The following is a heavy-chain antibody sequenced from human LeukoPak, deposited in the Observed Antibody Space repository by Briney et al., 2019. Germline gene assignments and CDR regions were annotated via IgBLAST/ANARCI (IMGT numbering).Heavy chain of an antibody. Sequence: PSETLSLTCTVSGGSISSGSYYWSWIRQPAGKGLERIGRIYTSGSTNYNPSLKSRVTISVDTSKNQFSLKLSSVTAADTAVYYCARRGPGGFGESIDYWGQGTLVTVSS. CDR3: ARRGPGGFGESIDY. J-gene: IGHJ4*02. V-gene: IGHV4-61*02. CDR2: IYTSGST. D-gene: IGHD3-10*01. CDR1: GGSISSGSYY.